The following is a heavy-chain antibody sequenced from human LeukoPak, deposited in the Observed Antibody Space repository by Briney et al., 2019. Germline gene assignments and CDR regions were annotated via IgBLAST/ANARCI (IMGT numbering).Heavy chain of an antibody. J-gene: IGHJ4*02. CDR3: ARETGHDSSGYNFDC. V-gene: IGHV3-48*03. CDR1: GFTFSSYE. CDR2: ISSSGSTI. D-gene: IGHD3-22*01. Sequence: GGSLRLSCAAPGFTFSSYEMNWVRQAPGKGLEWVSYISSSGSTIYYADSVKGRLTISRDNAKNSLYLQMNSLRAEDTAVYYCARETGHDSSGYNFDCWGQGTLVTVSS.